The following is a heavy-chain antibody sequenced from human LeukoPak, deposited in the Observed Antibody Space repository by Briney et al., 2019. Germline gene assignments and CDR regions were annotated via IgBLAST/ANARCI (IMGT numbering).Heavy chain of an antibody. J-gene: IGHJ4*02. D-gene: IGHD6-19*01. CDR3: ATGYSSGWYPYYFDY. CDR1: GFTFSSHS. Sequence: GGSLRLSCAASGFTFSSHSMNWVRQAPGKGLEWVAVISYDGSNKYYADSVKGRFTISRDSSKNTLHLQMNSLRAEDTAVYYCATGYSSGWYPYYFDYWGQGTLVTVSS. V-gene: IGHV3-30*03. CDR2: ISYDGSNK.